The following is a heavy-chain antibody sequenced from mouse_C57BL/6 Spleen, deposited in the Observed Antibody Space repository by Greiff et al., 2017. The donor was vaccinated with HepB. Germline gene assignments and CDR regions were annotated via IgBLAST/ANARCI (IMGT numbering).Heavy chain of an antibody. CDR3: TVITTVVATDYAMDY. J-gene: IGHJ4*01. D-gene: IGHD1-1*01. Sequence: EVQRVESGGGLVQPGGSMKLSCAASGFTFSDAWMDWVRQSPEKGLEWVAEIRNKANNHATYYAESVKGRFTISRDDSKSSVYLQMNSLRAEDTGIYYCTVITTVVATDYAMDYWGQGTSVTVSS. CDR1: GFTFSDAW. V-gene: IGHV6-6*01. CDR2: IRNKANNHAT.